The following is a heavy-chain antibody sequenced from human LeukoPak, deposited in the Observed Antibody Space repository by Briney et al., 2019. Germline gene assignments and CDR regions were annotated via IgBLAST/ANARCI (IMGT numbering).Heavy chain of an antibody. CDR1: GFTFSSYG. V-gene: IGHV3-30*18. CDR3: AKERSQGYDFWSGYYTGMADY. D-gene: IGHD3-3*01. Sequence: GGSLRLSCAASGFTFSSYGMHWARQAPGKGLEWVAVISYDGSNKYYADSVKGRFTISRDNSKNTLYLQMNSLRAEDTAVYYCAKERSQGYDFWSGYYTGMADYWGQGTLVTVSS. CDR2: ISYDGSNK. J-gene: IGHJ4*02.